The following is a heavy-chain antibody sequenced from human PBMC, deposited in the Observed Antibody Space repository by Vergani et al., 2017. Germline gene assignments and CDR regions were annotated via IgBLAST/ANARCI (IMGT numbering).Heavy chain of an antibody. V-gene: IGHV4-4*02. CDR3: ARDRLGXGDEGRGSYYYYYGMDV. CDR2: IYHSGST. D-gene: IGHD3-10*01. CDR1: GGSISSSNW. J-gene: IGHJ6*02. Sequence: QVQLQESGPGLVKPSGTLSLTCTVSGGSISSSNWWSWVRRPPGKGLEWIGEIYHSGSTNYNPSLKSRVTISVDTSKNQFSLKLSSVTAADTAVYYCARDRLGXGDEGRGSYYYYYGMDVWGQGTTVTVSS.